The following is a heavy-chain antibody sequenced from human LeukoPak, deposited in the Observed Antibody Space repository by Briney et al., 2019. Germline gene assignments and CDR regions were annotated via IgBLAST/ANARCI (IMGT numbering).Heavy chain of an antibody. CDR1: GYTFTSYG. D-gene: IGHD3-22*01. CDR3: ARDYYDSSGYYPDAFDI. Sequence: ASVKVSCTASGYTFTSYGISWVRQAPGQGLEWMGWISAYNGNTNYAQKLQGRVTMTTDTSTSTAYMELRSLRSDDTAVYYCARDYYDSSGYYPDAFDIWGQGTMVTVSS. CDR2: ISAYNGNT. J-gene: IGHJ3*02. V-gene: IGHV1-18*01.